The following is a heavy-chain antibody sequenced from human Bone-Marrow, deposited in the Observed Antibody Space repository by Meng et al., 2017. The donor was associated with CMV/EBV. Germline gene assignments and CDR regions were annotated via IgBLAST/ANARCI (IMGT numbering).Heavy chain of an antibody. V-gene: IGHV3-30*04. CDR1: GFAFSGYA. CDR3: ARDGGGRGSYRFGWRGFDY. CDR2: ISYDRKNK. Sequence: GGSLRLSCAASGFAFSGYAMYWVRQAPGKGLEWVAVISYDRKNKYYADSVKGRFTISRDNSKNTLYLQMNSLRAEDTALYYCARDGGGRGSYRFGWRGFDYWGQGILVTVSS. J-gene: IGHJ4*02. D-gene: IGHD1-26*01.